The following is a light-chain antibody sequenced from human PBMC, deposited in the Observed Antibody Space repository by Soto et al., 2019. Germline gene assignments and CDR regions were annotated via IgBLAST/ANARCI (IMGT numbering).Light chain of an antibody. CDR1: QSILTN. CDR2: GAS. Sequence: EIVLTQSPGTLSVSPGERATLSCRASQSILTNLAWYQQKPGQAPRLLIYGASTRATGIPARFSGSGSGTEFTLTISSLQSEDFAVYYCQQYNNWPWTFGQGTKVDIK. J-gene: IGKJ1*01. V-gene: IGKV3-15*01. CDR3: QQYNNWPWT.